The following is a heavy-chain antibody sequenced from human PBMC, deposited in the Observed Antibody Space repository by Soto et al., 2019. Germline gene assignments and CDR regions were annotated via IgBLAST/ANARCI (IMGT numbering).Heavy chain of an antibody. CDR2: IYYSGST. V-gene: IGHV4-59*01. D-gene: IGHD4-4*01. Sequence: SETLSLTCTVSGGSISSYYWSWIRQPPGKGLEWIGYIYYSGSTNYNPSLKSRVTISVDTSKNQFSLKLSSVTAADTAVYYCARDHGKYSTYGLGCFDPWGQGTLVTVSS. CDR1: GGSISSYY. J-gene: IGHJ5*02. CDR3: ARDHGKYSTYGLGCFDP.